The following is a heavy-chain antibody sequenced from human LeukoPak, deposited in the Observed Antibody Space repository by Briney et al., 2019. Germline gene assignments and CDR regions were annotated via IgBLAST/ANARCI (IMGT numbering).Heavy chain of an antibody. D-gene: IGHD4-23*01. J-gene: IGHJ5*02. CDR2: ISGSGGST. CDR1: GLTFSSYA. Sequence: GGSLRLSCVASGLTFSSYAMNWVRQAPGKGLEWVSAISGSGGSTYYADSVKGRFTISRDNSKNTLYLQMNSLRAEDTAVYYCAKDSSVVTTYNNWFDPWGQGILVTVSS. CDR3: AKDSSVVTTYNNWFDP. V-gene: IGHV3-23*01.